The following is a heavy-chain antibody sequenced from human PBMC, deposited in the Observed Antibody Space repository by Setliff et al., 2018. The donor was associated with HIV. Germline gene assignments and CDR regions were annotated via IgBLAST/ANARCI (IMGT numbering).Heavy chain of an antibody. CDR2: VYYSGDT. D-gene: IGHD2-2*01. V-gene: IGHV4-59*11. CDR1: GGSISSHY. Sequence: PSETLSLTCSVSGGSISSHYWTWIRQSPGKGLEWIGSVYYSGDTDYNPSLKSRVTISVDTSKNQFSLNLSSVTAADTAVYYCARDFCSSTTCTNWFHPWGQGTLVTVS. CDR3: ARDFCSSTTCTNWFHP. J-gene: IGHJ5*02.